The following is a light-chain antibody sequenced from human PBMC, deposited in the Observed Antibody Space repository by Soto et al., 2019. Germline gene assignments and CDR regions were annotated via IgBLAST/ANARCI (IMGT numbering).Light chain of an antibody. CDR3: QQYNSYEWT. CDR1: QSISSY. V-gene: IGKV1-39*01. J-gene: IGKJ1*01. Sequence: DIQMTQSPSSLSASVGDRVTITCRASQSISSYLNWYQQKPGKAPKLLIYAASSLQSGVPSRFRGSGSGTEFTLTISSLQPDDFATYYCQQYNSYEWTFGQGTKVDNK. CDR2: AAS.